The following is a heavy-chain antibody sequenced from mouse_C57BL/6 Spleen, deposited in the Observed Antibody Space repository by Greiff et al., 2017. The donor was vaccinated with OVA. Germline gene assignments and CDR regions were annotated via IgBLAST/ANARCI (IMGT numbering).Heavy chain of an antibody. Sequence: VQLKQSGPELVKPGASVKIPCKASGYTFTDYNMDWVKQSHGKSLEWIGDINPNNGGTIYNQKFKGKATLTVDKSSSTAYMELRSLTSEDTAVYYCARDDPGGPWFAYWGQGTLVTVSA. J-gene: IGHJ3*01. CDR3: ARDDPGGPWFAY. V-gene: IGHV1-18*01. CDR1: GYTFTDYN. CDR2: INPNNGGT.